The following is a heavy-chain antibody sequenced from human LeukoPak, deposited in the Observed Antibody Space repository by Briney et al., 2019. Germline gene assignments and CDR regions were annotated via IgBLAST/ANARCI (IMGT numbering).Heavy chain of an antibody. Sequence: GGPLRLSCAASGFTFSSYEMNWVRQAPGKGLEWVSYISSSGSTIYYADSVKGRFTISRDNAKNSLYLQMNSLRAEDTAVYYCARGAVTTFLSAFDLGGQGPRHTVSS. D-gene: IGHD4-17*01. V-gene: IGHV3-48*03. CDR3: ARGAVTTFLSAFDL. CDR2: ISSSGSTI. CDR1: GFTFSSYE. J-gene: IGHJ3*01.